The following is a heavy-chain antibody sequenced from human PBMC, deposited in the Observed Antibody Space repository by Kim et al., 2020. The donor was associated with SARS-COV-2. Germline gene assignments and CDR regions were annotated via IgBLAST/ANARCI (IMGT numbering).Heavy chain of an antibody. CDR3: TGHYDRKDYYYYGMDV. V-gene: IGHV3-73*01. J-gene: IGHJ6*02. D-gene: IGHD3-3*01. Sequence: SVKGRFTISRDDSKNTAYLQMNSLKTEDTAVYYCTGHYDRKDYYYYGMDVWGQGTTVTVSS.